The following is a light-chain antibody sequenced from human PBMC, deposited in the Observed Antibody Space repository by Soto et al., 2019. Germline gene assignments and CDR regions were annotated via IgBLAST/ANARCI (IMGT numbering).Light chain of an antibody. V-gene: IGLV2-14*01. CDR3: SSYTSGFTLVI. J-gene: IGLJ2*01. CDR2: EVS. Sequence: QSALTQPASVSGSPGQSITISCTGTSSDVGGYNYVSWYQQHPGKAPKLMIYEVSHRPSGVSNRFSGSKSGNTASLTISGLQAEDEADYYRSSYTSGFTLVIFGGGTKLTVL. CDR1: SSDVGGYNY.